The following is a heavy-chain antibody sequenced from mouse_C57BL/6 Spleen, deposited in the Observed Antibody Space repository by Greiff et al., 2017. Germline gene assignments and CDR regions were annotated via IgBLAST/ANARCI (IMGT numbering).Heavy chain of an antibody. CDR1: GYTFTSYW. CDR2: IDPSDSYT. CDR3: ARGDYGSSFYYDMDY. V-gene: IGHV1-69*01. J-gene: IGHJ4*01. Sequence: QVQLQQPGAELVMPGASVKLSCKASGYTFTSYWMHWVKQRPGQGLEWIGEIDPSDSYTNYNQKFKGKATLTVDKSSSTAYMQLSSLTSEDSAVYYCARGDYGSSFYYDMDYWGQGTSVTVAS. D-gene: IGHD1-1*01.